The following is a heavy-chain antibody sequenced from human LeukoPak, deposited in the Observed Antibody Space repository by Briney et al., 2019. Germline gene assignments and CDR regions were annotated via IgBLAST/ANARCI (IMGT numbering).Heavy chain of an antibody. CDR1: GGSFSGYY. D-gene: IGHD5-18*01. Sequence: PSETLSLTCAVYGGSFSGYYWSWIRQPPGKGLEWIGKINHSGSTNYNPSLKSRVTISVDTSKNQFSLKLSSVTAADTAVYYCARGYLSGYSYGLTLFDYWGQGTLVTVSS. V-gene: IGHV4-34*01. J-gene: IGHJ4*02. CDR2: INHSGST. CDR3: ARGYLSGYSYGLTLFDY.